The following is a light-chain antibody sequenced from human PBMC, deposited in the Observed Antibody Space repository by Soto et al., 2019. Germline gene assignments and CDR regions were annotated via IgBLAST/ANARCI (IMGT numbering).Light chain of an antibody. Sequence: ESVLTQSPGTLSLSPGERATLSCRASQSVSSSHLAWYQQKPGQAPRLLIYGPSNRATGIPDRFSGSGSGTDFTLTIDRLEPEDFAVYYCPQYGTSLTLGGGTKVDIK. CDR3: PQYGTSLT. J-gene: IGKJ4*01. CDR1: QSVSSSH. V-gene: IGKV3-20*01. CDR2: GPS.